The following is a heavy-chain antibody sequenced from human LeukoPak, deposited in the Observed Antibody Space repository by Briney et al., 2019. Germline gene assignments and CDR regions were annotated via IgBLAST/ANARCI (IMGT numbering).Heavy chain of an antibody. CDR3: ARVPLYDSSGYYYPH. CDR1: GYIFTIYG. D-gene: IGHD3-22*01. J-gene: IGHJ1*01. V-gene: IGHV1-3*04. CDR2: INTGDGNT. Sequence: ASVTVSCKTSGYIFTIYGMHWVRQAPGQRLEWMAWINTGDGNTKYSQKFQGRVIITRDTFASTAYMEMSSLRSEDTAVYYCARVPLYDSSGYYYPHWGQGTLVTVSS.